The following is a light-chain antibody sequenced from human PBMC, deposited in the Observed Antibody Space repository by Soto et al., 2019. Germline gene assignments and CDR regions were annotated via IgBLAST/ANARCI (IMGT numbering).Light chain of an antibody. J-gene: IGKJ2*01. Sequence: EIVLTQSPATLSLSPGERATLSCGARQSVSSTYLAWYQQKPGLAPRLLIYDASSRATGIPDRFSGSGSGTDFTLTISRLEPEDFAVYYWQQYGSSPYTFGQGTKLEIK. CDR3: QQYGSSPYT. V-gene: IGKV3D-20*01. CDR1: QSVSSTY. CDR2: DAS.